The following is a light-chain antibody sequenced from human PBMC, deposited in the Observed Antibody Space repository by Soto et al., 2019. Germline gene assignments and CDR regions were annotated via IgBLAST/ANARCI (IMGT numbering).Light chain of an antibody. Sequence: EIVLTQSPDTLSLSPGERATLSCRASQSIGSSYLAWYQQKPGQAPRPLIYATSGRATGIPDRFSGSGSGTDFTITISRLEPEDFAVYYCPQYGTSNTFGQGTKVEIK. CDR3: PQYGTSNT. V-gene: IGKV3-20*01. CDR1: QSIGSSY. CDR2: ATS. J-gene: IGKJ2*01.